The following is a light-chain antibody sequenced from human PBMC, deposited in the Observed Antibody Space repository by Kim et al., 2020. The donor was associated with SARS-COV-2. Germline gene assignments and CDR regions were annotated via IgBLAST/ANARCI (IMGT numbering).Light chain of an antibody. V-gene: IGKV3-11*01. J-gene: IGKJ4*01. CDR2: DAP. Sequence: PLASAPGPQALLPSRACQTVGRTLAWYQQTPGHAPMLLFYDAPNGATGIPARFSGSRSGTDFTLTISSLEREPVAIYHCQQRSPLFGGWSKVDI. CDR3: QQRSPL. CDR1: QTVGRT.